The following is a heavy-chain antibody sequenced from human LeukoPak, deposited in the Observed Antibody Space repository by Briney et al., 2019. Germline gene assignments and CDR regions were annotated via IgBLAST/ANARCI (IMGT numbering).Heavy chain of an antibody. V-gene: IGHV3-15*01. D-gene: IGHD3-10*01. J-gene: IGHJ4*02. CDR3: TKARRYYYGSGSFFSYYFDY. CDR1: GFTFSNAW. Sequence: GGSLRLSCAASGFTFSNAWMSWVRQAPGKGLEWVGRIKSKTDGWTTDYAAPVKGRFTISRDDSKNTLYLQMNSLKTEDTAVYYCTKARRYYYGSGSFFSYYFDYWGQGTLVTASS. CDR2: IKSKTDGWTT.